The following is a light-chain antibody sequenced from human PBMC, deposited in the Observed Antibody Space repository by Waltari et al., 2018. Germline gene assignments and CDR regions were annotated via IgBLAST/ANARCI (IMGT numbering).Light chain of an antibody. V-gene: IGKV4-1*01. CDR1: QTVLYTSNNQNY. CDR2: WAS. J-gene: IGKJ5*01. CDR3: QQYYTLPIT. Sequence: DILMTQSPDSLAVSLGERATINCKSSQTVLYTSNNQNYSAWYQQRPRHPPKLLIYWASTRDAGVPDRVSGSGSGTDFTLTSNSLQAEDLAVYYCQQYYTLPITFGQGTRLDI.